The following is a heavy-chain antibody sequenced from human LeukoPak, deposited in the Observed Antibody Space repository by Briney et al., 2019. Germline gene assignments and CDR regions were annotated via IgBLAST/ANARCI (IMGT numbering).Heavy chain of an antibody. CDR2: TYYRSKWCN. V-gene: IGHV6-1*01. CDR3: ATSGYSGYDPTYYFDY. CDR1: GDSVSSNSAA. Sequence: SQTLSLTCAISGDSVSSNSAAWNWIRQSPSRGLEWLGRTYYRSKWCNDYAVSVKSRITINPDTSKNQFSLQLNSVTPEDTAVYYCATSGYSGYDPTYYFDYWGQGTLVTVSS. J-gene: IGHJ4*02. D-gene: IGHD5-12*01.